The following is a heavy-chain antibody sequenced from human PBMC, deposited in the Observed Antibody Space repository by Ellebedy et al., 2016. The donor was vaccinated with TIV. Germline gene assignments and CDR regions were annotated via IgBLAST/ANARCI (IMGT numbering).Heavy chain of an antibody. J-gene: IGHJ4*02. Sequence: PGGSLRLSCAASGFTSSSYAMTWVRQAPGKGMEWVSAITYSGGSTYYADSVKGRFTLSRDNSKNTLYLQMNSLRAEDTAVYYCAKVAAGPGGVWEFDYWGQGTLVTVSS. CDR2: ITYSGGST. D-gene: IGHD6-6*01. V-gene: IGHV3-23*01. CDR3: AKVAAGPGGVWEFDY. CDR1: GFTSSSYA.